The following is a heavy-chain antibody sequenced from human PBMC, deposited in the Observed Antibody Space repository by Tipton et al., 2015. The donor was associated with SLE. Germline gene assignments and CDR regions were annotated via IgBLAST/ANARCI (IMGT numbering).Heavy chain of an antibody. V-gene: IGHV3-30*02. Sequence: GSLRLSCAASGFAFGNYAMHWVRRAPGKGLEWVAFIRYDGSNKYYADSVKGRFTISRDNSKNTLYPQMNSLRAEDTAVYYCAKDRDLYSGYSSGWFDPWGQGTLVTVSS. CDR3: AKDRDLYSGYSSGWFDP. J-gene: IGHJ5*02. D-gene: IGHD6-19*01. CDR2: IRYDGSNK. CDR1: GFAFGNYA.